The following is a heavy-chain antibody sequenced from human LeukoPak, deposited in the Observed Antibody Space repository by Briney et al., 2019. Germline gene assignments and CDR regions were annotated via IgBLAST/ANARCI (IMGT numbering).Heavy chain of an antibody. D-gene: IGHD2-21*02. CDR2: ISAYNGNT. Sequence: ASVKVSCKASGYSFIRYHIHWVRQAPGQGLEWMGWISAYNGNTNYAQKLQGRVTMTTDTSTSTAYMELRSLRSDDTAVYYCARERLAYCGGDCYSGFDYWGQGTLVTVSS. CDR1: GYSFIRYH. CDR3: ARERLAYCGGDCYSGFDY. V-gene: IGHV1-18*01. J-gene: IGHJ4*02.